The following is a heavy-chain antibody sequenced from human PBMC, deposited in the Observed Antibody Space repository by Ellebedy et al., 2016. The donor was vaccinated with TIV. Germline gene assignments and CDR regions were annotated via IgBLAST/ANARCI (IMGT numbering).Heavy chain of an antibody. D-gene: IGHD5-24*01. Sequence: SETLSLXXSASDGSSSSTSFRWGWIRQPPGKGLEWIGHVYYSGSAVYNPSLKRRVSIFLDTTNHHLSLNLNDATAADTAVYYCARRMEWLQYFDLWGHGILVTVSS. CDR3: ARRMEWLQYFDL. V-gene: IGHV4-39*02. CDR1: DGSSSSTSFR. CDR2: VYYSGSA. J-gene: IGHJ5*02.